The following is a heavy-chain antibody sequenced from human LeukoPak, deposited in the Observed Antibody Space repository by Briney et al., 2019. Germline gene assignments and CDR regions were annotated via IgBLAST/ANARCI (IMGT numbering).Heavy chain of an antibody. Sequence: GASVKVSCKTSGYTFTGYYIHWVRQAPGQELEWMGWINPNSGGTNYAQNFQGRVTMTRDTSINTAYMELGRLRSDDTAVYYCARSPGLDTAVVNRPWGQGTLITVSS. D-gene: IGHD5-18*01. CDR1: GYTFTGYY. CDR3: ARSPGLDTAVVNRP. V-gene: IGHV1-2*02. CDR2: INPNSGGT. J-gene: IGHJ5*02.